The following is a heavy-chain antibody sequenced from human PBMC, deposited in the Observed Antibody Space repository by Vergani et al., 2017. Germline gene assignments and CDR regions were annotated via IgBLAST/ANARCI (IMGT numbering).Heavy chain of an antibody. D-gene: IGHD6-19*01. CDR2: INWDGAST. Sequence: EVQLVTSGGGLVQPGGSLRLSCAASGFVFDEYALNWVRQAPGKGLEWVSLINWDGASTYYADSVKGRFTISRDNSKNSLYLQMNSLRAEDTALYYCAKDRRAVAGTMNLDYWGQGTLVTVSS. CDR3: AKDRRAVAGTMNLDY. CDR1: GFVFDEYA. J-gene: IGHJ4*02. V-gene: IGHV3-43D*04.